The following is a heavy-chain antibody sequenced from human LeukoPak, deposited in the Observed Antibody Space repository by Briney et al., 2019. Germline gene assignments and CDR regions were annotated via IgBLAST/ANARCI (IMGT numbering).Heavy chain of an antibody. CDR2: IYYSGST. CDR3: ARGNGRIQLSRH. V-gene: IGHV4-39*01. Sequence: PSETLSLTCTVSGGSISSSSYYWGWIRQPPGKGLEWIGSIYYSGSTYYNPSLKTRVTLSLDTSKNQFSLKLSSVTAADTAVYYCARGNGRIQLSRHWGQGTLVTVSS. CDR1: GGSISSSSYY. D-gene: IGHD5-18*01. J-gene: IGHJ4*02.